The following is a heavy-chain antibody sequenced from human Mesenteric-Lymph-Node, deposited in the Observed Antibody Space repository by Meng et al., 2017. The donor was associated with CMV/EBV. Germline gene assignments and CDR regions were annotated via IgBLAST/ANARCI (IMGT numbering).Heavy chain of an antibody. V-gene: IGHV4-30-2*01. CDR2: IYHSGST. CDR3: ARSLSSGGFTGYFDY. Sequence: GGSISSGGYSWSWLRQPPGKGLEWIGYIYHSGSTYYNPSLKSRVTISVDRSKNQFSLKLSSVTAADTAVYYCARSLSSGGFTGYFDYWGQGTLVTVSS. D-gene: IGHD2-15*01. J-gene: IGHJ4*02. CDR1: GGSISSGGYS.